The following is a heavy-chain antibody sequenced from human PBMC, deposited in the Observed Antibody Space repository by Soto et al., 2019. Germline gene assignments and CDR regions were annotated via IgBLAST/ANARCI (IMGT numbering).Heavy chain of an antibody. CDR3: ARAPDIQLRYFDYFDY. CDR1: GGTFSSYA. D-gene: IGHD3-9*01. J-gene: IGHJ4*02. Sequence: SVKVSCKASGGTFSSYAISWVRQAPGQGLEWMGGIIPIFGTANYAQKFQGRVTITADESTSTAYMELSSLRSEDTAVYYCARAPDIQLRYFDYFDYWGQGTLVTVSS. V-gene: IGHV1-69*13. CDR2: IIPIFGTA.